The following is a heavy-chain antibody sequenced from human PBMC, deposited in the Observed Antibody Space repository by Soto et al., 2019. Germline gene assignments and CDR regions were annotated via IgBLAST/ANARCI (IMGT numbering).Heavy chain of an antibody. V-gene: IGHV1-2*02. CDR1: GYTFTGYY. CDR2: INPNSGGT. J-gene: IGHJ5*02. D-gene: IGHD1-26*01. CDR3: ARFEVGSRPSPKGFDP. Sequence: ASVKVSCKASGYTFTGYYMHWVRQAPGQGLEWMGWINPNSGGTNYAQKFQGRVTMTRDTSISTAYMELSRLRSDDTAAYYCARFEVGSRPSPKGFDPWGQGTLVTVSS.